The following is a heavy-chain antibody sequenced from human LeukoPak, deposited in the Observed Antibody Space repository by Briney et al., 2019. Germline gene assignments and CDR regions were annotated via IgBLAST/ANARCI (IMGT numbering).Heavy chain of an antibody. J-gene: IGHJ6*03. D-gene: IGHD2-15*01. Sequence: SETLSLTCTVSGGSISSSSYYWGWIRQPQGKGLEWIGYIYYSGSTNYNPSLKSRVTISVDTSKNQFSLKLSSVTAADTAVYYCARGGCSGGSCYLPYYYYYMDVWGKGTTVTISS. V-gene: IGHV4-61*05. CDR2: IYYSGST. CDR1: GGSISSSSYY. CDR3: ARGGCSGGSCYLPYYYYYMDV.